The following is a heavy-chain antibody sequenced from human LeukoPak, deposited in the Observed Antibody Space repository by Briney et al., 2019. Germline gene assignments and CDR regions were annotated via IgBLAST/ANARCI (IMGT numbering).Heavy chain of an antibody. CDR3: VKAPPRTAKHIVVVTALDY. CDR1: GFTFSSYA. V-gene: IGHV3-64D*06. Sequence: GGSLTLSCSASGFTFSSYAMHWVRHAQGRGREYVSAISINGGITSYADSVKGRFTSSRDNSKNSLYLQMSSLRAEDTAVYYCVKAPPRTAKHIVVVTALDYWGQGTLVTVSS. J-gene: IGHJ4*02. CDR2: ISINGGIT. D-gene: IGHD2-21*02.